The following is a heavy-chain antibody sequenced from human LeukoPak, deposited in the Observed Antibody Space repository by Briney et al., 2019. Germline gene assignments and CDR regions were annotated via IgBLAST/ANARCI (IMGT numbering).Heavy chain of an antibody. CDR3: AKEIRRGWLVFDY. CDR1: GYTFTDYY. CDR2: INPNSGDT. V-gene: IGHV1-2*06. J-gene: IGHJ4*02. D-gene: IGHD6-19*01. Sequence: GAAVKVSCKASGYTFTDYYMYWVRQAPGQGLEWMGRINPNSGDTFYAQKFQGRVTMTRDTSISTAYMELSRLRSEDTAVYYCAKEIRRGWLVFDYWGQGTLVTVSS.